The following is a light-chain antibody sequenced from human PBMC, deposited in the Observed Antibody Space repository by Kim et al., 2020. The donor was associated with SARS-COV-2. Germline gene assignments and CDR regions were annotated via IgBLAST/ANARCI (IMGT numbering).Light chain of an antibody. Sequence: SYELTQPPSVSVSPGQTASITCSGDTLGDKYACWYQQKPGQSPVLVIYQDSKRPSGIPERFSGSNSGTTATLTISGTQATDEADYYCQAWDSSTVVFGGG. CDR1: TLGDKY. CDR2: QDS. V-gene: IGLV3-1*01. J-gene: IGLJ2*01. CDR3: QAWDSSTVV.